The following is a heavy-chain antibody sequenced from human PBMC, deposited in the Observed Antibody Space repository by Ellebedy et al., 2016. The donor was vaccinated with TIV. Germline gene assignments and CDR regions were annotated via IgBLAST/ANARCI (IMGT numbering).Heavy chain of an antibody. D-gene: IGHD1-26*01. CDR1: AFTFSSYW. CDR3: ARDLSGSYYFDY. CDR2: IRQDGSEK. J-gene: IGHJ4*02. V-gene: IGHV3-7*01. Sequence: GGSLRLXXTASAFTFSSYWMSWVRQAPGKGLEWVANIRQDGSEKYYVDSVKGRFAISRDNAKNSLYLQMHSLRAEDTAVYYCARDLSGSYYFDYWGQGTLVTVSS.